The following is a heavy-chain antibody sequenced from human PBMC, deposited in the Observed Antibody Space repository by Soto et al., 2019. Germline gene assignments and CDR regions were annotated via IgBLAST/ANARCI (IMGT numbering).Heavy chain of an antibody. CDR1: GDTVTITVG. CDR2: IYRTGST. V-gene: IGHV4-4*02. CDR3: ACRAAAAIVVN. J-gene: IGHJ4*02. Sequence: LGSAVSGDTVTITVGGTWVRQPPGQGLEWIGEIYRTGSTNYNPSLKSRVTISLDKSENQFSLKVTSLTASDTAVYYRACRAAAAIVVNWGQGTLVTAAS. D-gene: IGHD5-18*01.